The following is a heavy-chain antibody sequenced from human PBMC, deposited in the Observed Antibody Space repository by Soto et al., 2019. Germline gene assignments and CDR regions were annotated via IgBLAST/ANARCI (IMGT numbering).Heavy chain of an antibody. CDR2: IKQDGSEK. D-gene: IGHD3-16*01. CDR3: AYTTTLNGN. Sequence: EVQLVESGGGLVQPGGSLRLSCAGSGFTFSQYWMNWVRQAPGKGLEWVANIKQDGSEKHYVDSVKGRFTISRDNAKSSLFLQMNILRAEDTAVYYCAYTTTLNGNWGQGTLVTVSS. V-gene: IGHV3-7*01. CDR1: GFTFSQYW. J-gene: IGHJ4*02.